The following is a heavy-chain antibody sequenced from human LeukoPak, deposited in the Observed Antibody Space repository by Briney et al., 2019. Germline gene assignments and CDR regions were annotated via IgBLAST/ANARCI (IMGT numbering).Heavy chain of an antibody. J-gene: IGHJ4*02. V-gene: IGHV3-33*01. CDR1: GFIFSSYG. D-gene: IGHD3-9*01. Sequence: PGVSLTLPCAASGFIFSSYGMHWLRQAPGKGLEWVAVIWPDASNTYYVDSVKGRFTISRDNSKNTLYLQMNSLRAEDTAVYYCARTYNIRYFDTWGQGTLVTVSS. CDR2: IWPDASNT. CDR3: ARTYNIRYFDT.